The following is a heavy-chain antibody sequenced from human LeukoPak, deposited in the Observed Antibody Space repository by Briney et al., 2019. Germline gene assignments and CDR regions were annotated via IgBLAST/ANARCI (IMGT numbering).Heavy chain of an antibody. Sequence: SETLSLTCTVSGGSISSSSYYWGWIRQPPGQGLEWIGSIYYSGSTYHNPSLKSRVTISVDTSKSQFSLRLSSVTAADTAVYYCARHTSGWHDAFDIWGQGTMVTVSS. CDR3: ARHTSGWHDAFDI. CDR1: GGSISSSSYY. V-gene: IGHV4-39*01. CDR2: IYYSGST. J-gene: IGHJ3*02. D-gene: IGHD6-19*01.